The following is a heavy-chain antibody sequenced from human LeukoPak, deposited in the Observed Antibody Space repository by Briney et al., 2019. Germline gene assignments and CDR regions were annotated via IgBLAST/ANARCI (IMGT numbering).Heavy chain of an antibody. Sequence: AASVKVSCKASGGTFSSYAISWVRQAPGQGLEWMGGIIPIFGTANYAQKFQGRVTITADESTSTAYMELSSLRSEDTAVYYCARATRYCSSTSCYAHYYYYGMDVWGQGTTVTVSS. CDR1: GGTFSSYA. J-gene: IGHJ6*02. CDR2: IIPIFGTA. CDR3: ARATRYCSSTSCYAHYYYYGMDV. V-gene: IGHV1-69*13. D-gene: IGHD2-2*01.